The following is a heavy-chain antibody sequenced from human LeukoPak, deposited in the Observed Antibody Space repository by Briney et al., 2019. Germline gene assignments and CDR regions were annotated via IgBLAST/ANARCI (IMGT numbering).Heavy chain of an antibody. CDR1: GGTFSSYA. V-gene: IGHV1-69*13. CDR3: AREAITGTTNAIYYFDY. D-gene: IGHD1-14*01. Sequence: GASVKVSCKASGGTFSSYAISWVRQAPGQGLEWMGGIIPIFGTANYAQKFQGRVTITADESTSTAYMELSSLRSEDTAVYYCAREAITGTTNAIYYFDYWGQGTLVTVSS. CDR2: IIPIFGTA. J-gene: IGHJ4*02.